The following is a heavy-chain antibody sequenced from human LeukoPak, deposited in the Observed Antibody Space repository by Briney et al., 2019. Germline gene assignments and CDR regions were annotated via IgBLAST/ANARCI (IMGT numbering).Heavy chain of an antibody. Sequence: GGSLRLSCTASGFTFSSYAMSWVRQAPGKGLEWVSAISGSGGSTYYADSMKGRFTISRDNSENTLYLQMNSLRAEDTAVYYCAKGAPAAGAAFDIWGQGTMVTVSS. J-gene: IGHJ3*02. D-gene: IGHD2-2*01. CDR1: GFTFSSYA. V-gene: IGHV3-23*01. CDR3: AKGAPAAGAAFDI. CDR2: ISGSGGST.